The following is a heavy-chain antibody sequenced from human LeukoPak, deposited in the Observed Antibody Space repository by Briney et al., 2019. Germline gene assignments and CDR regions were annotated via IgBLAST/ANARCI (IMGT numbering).Heavy chain of an antibody. CDR1: GFTFSNAW. CDR2: IKSKTDGGTT. V-gene: IGHV3-15*01. CDR3: TVYYYYYMDV. J-gene: IGHJ6*03. Sequence: GGSLRLSCAASGFTFSNAWMSWVRQAPGKGRECVGRIKSKTDGGTTDYAAPVKGRFTISRDDSKNTLYLQMNSLKTEDTAVYYCTVYYYYYMDVWGKGTAVTVSS.